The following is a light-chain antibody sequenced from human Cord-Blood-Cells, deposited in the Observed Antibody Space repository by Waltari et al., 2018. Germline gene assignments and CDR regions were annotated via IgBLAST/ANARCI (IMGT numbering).Light chain of an antibody. CDR3: CSYAGSSTWV. CDR2: EGS. CDR1: SRDVGSSHL. Sequence: QSALTQPASVSGSPGQSITLSCTGTSRDVGSSHLLSWYQQHPGKAPKRMIYEGSKRPSGVSNRFSGSKSGNTASLTISGLQAEDEADYYCCSYAGSSTWVFGGGTKLTVL. J-gene: IGLJ3*02. V-gene: IGLV2-23*01.